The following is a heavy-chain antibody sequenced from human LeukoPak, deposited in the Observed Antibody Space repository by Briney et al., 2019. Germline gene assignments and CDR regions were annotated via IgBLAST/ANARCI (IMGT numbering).Heavy chain of an antibody. CDR2: ISAYNGNT. J-gene: IGHJ6*02. Sequence: GASVKVSCKASGYTFTSYGISWVRQAPGQGLEWMGWISAYNGNTNYAQKLQGRVTMTTDTSTSTAYMELRSLRSDDTAVYYCARYSSWSSYYYYGMDVWGQGTTVTVSS. V-gene: IGHV1-18*01. CDR3: ARYSSWSSYYYYGMDV. D-gene: IGHD6-13*01. CDR1: GYTFTSYG.